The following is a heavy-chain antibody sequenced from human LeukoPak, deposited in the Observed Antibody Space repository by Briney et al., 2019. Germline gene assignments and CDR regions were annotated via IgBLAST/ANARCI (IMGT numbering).Heavy chain of an antibody. J-gene: IGHJ4*02. CDR3: ASNPPNTGDFYY. CDR2: MSPNSGDT. V-gene: IGHV1-8*01. D-gene: IGHD1-1*01. CDR1: GYSFITYR. Sequence: GESLKISCKGSGYSFITYRIGWVRQMPGKGLEWMGWMSPNSGDTGYAQKFQGRVSMTRDIFKSTAYMELSSLRSEDTAIYYCASNPPNTGDFYYWGLGTLVTVSS.